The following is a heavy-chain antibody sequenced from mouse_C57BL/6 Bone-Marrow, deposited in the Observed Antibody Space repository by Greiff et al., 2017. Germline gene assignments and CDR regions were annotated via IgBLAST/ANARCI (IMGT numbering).Heavy chain of an antibody. J-gene: IGHJ4*01. CDR2: INYDGSSI. CDR1: GFTFSDYY. Sequence: EVMLVESEGGLVQPGRSMKLSCTASGFTFSDYYMAWVRQVTEKGLEWVANINYDGSSIYYLDPLKSRFIISRDNAKNTLYLDMSSLKSEDTATYYCARDRYAMDYWGQGTSVTVSS. V-gene: IGHV5-16*01. CDR3: ARDRYAMDY.